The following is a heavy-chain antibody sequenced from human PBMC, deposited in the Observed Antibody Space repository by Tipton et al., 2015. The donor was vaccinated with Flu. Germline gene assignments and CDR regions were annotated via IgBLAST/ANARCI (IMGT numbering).Heavy chain of an antibody. J-gene: IGHJ4*02. D-gene: IGHD3-10*01. CDR1: GGSISSYY. Sequence: TLSLTCTVSGGSISSYYWSWIRQPPGKGLEWIGYIYYSGSTNYNPSLKSRVTISVGTSKNQFSLKLSSVTAADTAVYYCARGSGSGTDVTFYFWGQGTLVTVSS. CDR2: IYYSGST. V-gene: IGHV4-59*12. CDR3: ARGSGSGTDVTFYF.